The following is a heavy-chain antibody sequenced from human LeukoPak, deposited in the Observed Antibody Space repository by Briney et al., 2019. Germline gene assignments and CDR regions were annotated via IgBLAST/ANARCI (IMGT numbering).Heavy chain of an antibody. CDR3: ARADIVVVPAAIIWFDP. CDR1: GGSVSSGSYY. D-gene: IGHD2-2*01. V-gene: IGHV4-61*01. CDR2: IYYSGST. Sequence: SETLSLTCTVSGGSVSSGSYYWSWIRQPPGKGLEWIGYIYYSGSTNYNPSLKSRVTISVDTSKNQFSLKLSSVTAADTAVYYCARADIVVVPAAIIWFDPWGQGTLVTVSS. J-gene: IGHJ5*02.